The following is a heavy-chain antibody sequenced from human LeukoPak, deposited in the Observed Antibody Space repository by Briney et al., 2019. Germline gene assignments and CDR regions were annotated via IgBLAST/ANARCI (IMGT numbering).Heavy chain of an antibody. Sequence: SQTLSLTCTVSGGSISSGGYYWSWIRQHPGKGLEWIGYIYYSGSTYYNPSLKSRVTISVDTSKNQFSLKLSSVTAADTAVYYCARDGPTSNYDFWSGYYRNDAFDIWGQGTMVTVSS. D-gene: IGHD3-3*01. CDR3: ARDGPTSNYDFWSGYYRNDAFDI. J-gene: IGHJ3*02. V-gene: IGHV4-31*03. CDR1: GGSISSGGYY. CDR2: IYYSGST.